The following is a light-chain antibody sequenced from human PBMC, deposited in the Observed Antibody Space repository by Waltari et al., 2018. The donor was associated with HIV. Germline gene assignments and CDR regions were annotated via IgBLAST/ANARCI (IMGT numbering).Light chain of an antibody. J-gene: IGKJ2*01. CDR3: QQYDNSPMYT. CDR1: QSVSSSH. Sequence: IVLTQSPGTLSLSPGERATLSCRASQSVSSSHLAWYQQKPGQAPRLLIYGASSRATGIPDRFSGSGSETDFTLTISRLEPEDFAVYYCQQYDNSPMYTYGQGTKLEIK. V-gene: IGKV3-20*01. CDR2: GAS.